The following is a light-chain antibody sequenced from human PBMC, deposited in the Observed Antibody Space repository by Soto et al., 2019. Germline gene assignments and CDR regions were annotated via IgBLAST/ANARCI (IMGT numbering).Light chain of an antibody. V-gene: IGKV2-30*01. CDR1: QGLVYSDGNTF. Sequence: DVVMTQSPLSLSVTLGQPASISCRSSQGLVYSDGNTFLNWFHQRPGQSPRRLIYQVSNRDSGVPDRFSGSGSGTEYTLTISRVEAEDVGIYYCVQGTHWPWPFGQGTKVEIK. CDR3: VQGTHWPWP. CDR2: QVS. J-gene: IGKJ1*01.